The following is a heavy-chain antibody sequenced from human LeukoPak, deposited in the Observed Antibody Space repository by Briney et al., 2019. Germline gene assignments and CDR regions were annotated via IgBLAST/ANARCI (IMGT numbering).Heavy chain of an antibody. CDR2: INHSGST. Sequence: PSETLSLTCAVYGGSFSGYYWSWIRQPPGKGLEWIGEINHSGSTNYNPSLKSRVTISVDTSKNQFSLKLSSVTAADTAVYYCVRGPYSYDSSGCFDYWGQGTLVTVSS. V-gene: IGHV4-34*01. CDR1: GGSFSGYY. J-gene: IGHJ4*02. D-gene: IGHD3-22*01. CDR3: VRGPYSYDSSGCFDY.